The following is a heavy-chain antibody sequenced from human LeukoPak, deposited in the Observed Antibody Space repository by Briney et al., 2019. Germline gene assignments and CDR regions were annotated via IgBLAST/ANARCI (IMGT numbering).Heavy chain of an antibody. CDR2: IIPIFGTA. CDR1: GGTFSSYA. CDR3: ARALPGGSSDY. D-gene: IGHD3-16*01. V-gene: IGHV1-69*01. Sequence: ASVNVSCKASGGTFSSYAISWVRQAPGQGLEWMGGIIPIFGTANYAQTFQGRVTITADESTSTAYMELSSLRSEDTAVYYCARALPGGSSDYWGQGTLVTVSS. J-gene: IGHJ4*02.